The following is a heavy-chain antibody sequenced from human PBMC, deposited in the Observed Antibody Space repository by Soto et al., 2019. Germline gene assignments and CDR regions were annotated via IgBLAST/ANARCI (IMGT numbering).Heavy chain of an antibody. J-gene: IGHJ4*02. Sequence: VSCAAFWCSVEIYAVALSRQATGKGLEWVSSINWSGGGTDYADVVTGRFTISRDNAKNSLYLQMNSLRAEDTALYYCARRRDGYPRYYFDYWGQGALVTVSS. CDR3: ARRRDGYPRYYFDY. V-gene: IGHV3-20*04. CDR1: WCSVEIYA. CDR2: INWSGGGT. D-gene: IGHD2-21*01.